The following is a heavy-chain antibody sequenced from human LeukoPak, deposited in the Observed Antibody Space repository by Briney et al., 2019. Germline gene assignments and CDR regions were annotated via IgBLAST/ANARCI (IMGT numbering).Heavy chain of an antibody. CDR2: ISFSGDYI. CDR1: GFTFSTHS. Sequence: GSLRLSCAASGFTFSTHSMNWVRQAPGKGLEWVSSISFSGDYIYYADSLKGRITISRDNAKNSLYLQMNRLRAEDSAVYYCARRASTERGHSYGLDYWGQGTLVTVSS. D-gene: IGHD5-18*01. CDR3: ARRASTERGHSYGLDY. V-gene: IGHV3-21*01. J-gene: IGHJ4*02.